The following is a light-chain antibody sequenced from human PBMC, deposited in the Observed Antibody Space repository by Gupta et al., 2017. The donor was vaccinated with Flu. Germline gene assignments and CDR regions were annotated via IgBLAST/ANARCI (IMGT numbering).Light chain of an antibody. Sequence: DIVMTHSPDSLPVSLGERATINCKSSESCLYSSENKNYLAWYEQKPGQPPKLLIYWAATRESDVPDRFSGSGDGKDLTVSISSRQVEDVAVYYCQQYDSCPPLTFGGGTKVEIK. J-gene: IGKJ4*01. V-gene: IGKV4-1*01. CDR2: WAA. CDR3: QQYDSCPPLT. CDR1: ESCLYSSENKNY.